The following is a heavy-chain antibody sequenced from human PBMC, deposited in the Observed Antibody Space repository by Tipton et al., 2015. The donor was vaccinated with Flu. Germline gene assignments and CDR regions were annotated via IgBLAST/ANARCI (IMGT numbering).Heavy chain of an antibody. V-gene: IGHV4-38-2*02. D-gene: IGHD2-2*01. Sequence: GLVKPSETLSLTCSVSGDSLRGDYLWAWIRQPPGKGLEWIGNIGHTGNTYRNPSLKSRVAILVDTSKNEFSLTVSSLTAADTAVYYCARDPSLGMPDYFDYWGQGTLVTASS. CDR2: IGHTGNT. CDR3: ARDPSLGMPDYFDY. CDR1: GDSLRGDYL. J-gene: IGHJ4*02.